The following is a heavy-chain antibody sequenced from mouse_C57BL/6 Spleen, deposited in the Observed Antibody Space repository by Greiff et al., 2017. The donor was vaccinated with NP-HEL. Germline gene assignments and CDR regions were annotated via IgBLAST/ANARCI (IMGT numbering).Heavy chain of an antibody. Sequence: EVQLQQSGPVLVKPGASVKMSCKASGYTFTDYYMNWVKQSHGKSLEWIGVINPYNGGTSYNQKFKGKATLTVDKSSSTAYMELNSLTSEDSAVYYCERWGIYYGYYDYGMDYWGQGTSVTVSS. J-gene: IGHJ4*01. V-gene: IGHV1-19*01. CDR2: INPYNGGT. CDR1: GYTFTDYY. CDR3: ERWGIYYGYYDYGMDY. D-gene: IGHD2-3*01.